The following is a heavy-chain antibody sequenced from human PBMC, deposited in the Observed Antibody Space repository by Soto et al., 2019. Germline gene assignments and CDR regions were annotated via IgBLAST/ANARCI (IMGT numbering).Heavy chain of an antibody. Sequence: QVQLVQSGAEVKKPGSSVKVSCKASGGTFSSYAISWVRQAPGQGLEWMGGIIPIFGTANYAQKFQGRVTISGDESTSTAYMELRSLRSEDTAVYYCARPGIAAAGTGGWFDPWGQGTLVTVSS. CDR3: ARPGIAAAGTGGWFDP. CDR2: IIPIFGTA. V-gene: IGHV1-69*12. D-gene: IGHD6-13*01. J-gene: IGHJ5*02. CDR1: GGTFSSYA.